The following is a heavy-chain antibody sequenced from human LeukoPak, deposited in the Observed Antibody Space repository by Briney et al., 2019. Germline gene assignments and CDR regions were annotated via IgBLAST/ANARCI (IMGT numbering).Heavy chain of an antibody. CDR1: GYSISSGYY. CDR3: AREVVQYSSSWLFDC. CDR2: IYHSGST. D-gene: IGHD6-13*01. Sequence: SETLSLTCTVSGYSISSGYYWGWIRQPPGKGLEWIGSIYHSGSTYYNPSLKSRVTISVDTSKDQFSLKLSSVTAADTAVYYCAREVVQYSSSWLFDCWGQGTLVTVSS. V-gene: IGHV4-38-2*02. J-gene: IGHJ4*02.